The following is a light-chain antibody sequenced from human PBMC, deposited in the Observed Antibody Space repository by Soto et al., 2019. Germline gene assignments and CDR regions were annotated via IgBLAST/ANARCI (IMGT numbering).Light chain of an antibody. CDR2: GTS. CDR3: QQYHTSPYT. CDR1: QSVTNYY. Sequence: EIVLTQSPGTLSLSPGDRATLSCRANQSVTNYYFAWYQQRPAQAPRLLIYGTSNRATGIPDRFSGSGSGTDFTLTISRLESEDFAVYYCQQYHTSPYTFGQGTKLEF. J-gene: IGKJ2*01. V-gene: IGKV3-20*01.